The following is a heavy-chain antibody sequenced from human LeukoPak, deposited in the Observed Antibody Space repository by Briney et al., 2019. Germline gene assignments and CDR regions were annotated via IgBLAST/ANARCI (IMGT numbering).Heavy chain of an antibody. CDR1: GFSFSTYW. Sequence: GGSLRLSCAASGFSFSTYWMHWFRHAPGKGLVWVSRVNGDESSTTYADSVKGRFTVSRDNAKKTLYLQMNSLRVEDTAVYYCATESYGPGIYYFDFWGQGVLVTVSS. J-gene: IGHJ4*02. V-gene: IGHV3-74*01. CDR2: VNGDESST. CDR3: ATESYGPGIYYFDF. D-gene: IGHD3-10*01.